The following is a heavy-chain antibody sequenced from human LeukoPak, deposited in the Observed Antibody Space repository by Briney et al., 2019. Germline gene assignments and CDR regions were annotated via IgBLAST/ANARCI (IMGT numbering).Heavy chain of an antibody. J-gene: IGHJ2*01. CDR1: GGSISSGSYY. Sequence: PSETLSLTCTVSGGSISSGSYYWSWIRQPAGKGLEWIGRIYTSGSTNYNPSLKSRVTISVDTSKNQFSLKLSSVTAADTAVYYCARDGYSYGLGWYFDLWGRGTLVTVSS. CDR2: IYTSGST. V-gene: IGHV4-61*02. D-gene: IGHD5-18*01. CDR3: ARDGYSYGLGWYFDL.